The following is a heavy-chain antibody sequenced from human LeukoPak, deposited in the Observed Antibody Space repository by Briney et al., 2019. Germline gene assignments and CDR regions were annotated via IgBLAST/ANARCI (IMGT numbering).Heavy chain of an antibody. CDR1: GGSISSSSYY. Sequence: PSETLSLTCTVSGGSISSSSYYWGWIRQPPGKGLEWIGSIYYSGSTYYNPSLKSRVTISVDTSKNQFSLKLSSVTAADTAVYYCARHGLYSAYHWDYWGQGTLVTVSS. J-gene: IGHJ4*02. D-gene: IGHD5-12*01. V-gene: IGHV4-39*01. CDR2: IYYSGST. CDR3: ARHGLYSAYHWDY.